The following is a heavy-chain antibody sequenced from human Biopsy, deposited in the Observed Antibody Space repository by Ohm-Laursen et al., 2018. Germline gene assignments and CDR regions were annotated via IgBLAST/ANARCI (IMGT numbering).Heavy chain of an antibody. D-gene: IGHD6-6*01. CDR1: GFSDSSYD. CDR3: ARDSSRRAREGGMDV. CDR2: ISETSSHI. Sequence: ARRLSCAAAGFSDSSYDMNWVRQVPGKGLEWISYISETSSHIYDADSVRGRCTVTRDIAKNSLYLQLNSLRVEDSAVYYCARDSSRRAREGGMDVWGQGTTVTVSS. J-gene: IGHJ6*02. V-gene: IGHV3-21*01.